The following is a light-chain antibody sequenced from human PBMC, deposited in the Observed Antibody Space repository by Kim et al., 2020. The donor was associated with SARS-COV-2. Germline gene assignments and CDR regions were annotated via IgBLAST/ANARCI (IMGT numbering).Light chain of an antibody. CDR2: RDS. CDR3: QTRDSSGV. CDR1: KLGDKY. J-gene: IGLJ2*01. V-gene: IGLV3-1*01. Sequence: SYELTQPPSVSVSPGQTASITCSGDKLGDKYTCWYQQKPGQSPVLVIYRDSRRPSGIPERFSGSNSGNTATLTISGTQAMDEADYYCQTRDSSGVFGGGT.